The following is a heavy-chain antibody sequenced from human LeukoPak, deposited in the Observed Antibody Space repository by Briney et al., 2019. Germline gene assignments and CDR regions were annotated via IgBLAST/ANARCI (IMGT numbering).Heavy chain of an antibody. CDR3: ARGFNGWAYYFDF. D-gene: IGHD6-19*01. J-gene: IGHJ4*02. CDR1: GGSISSYY. Sequence: SETLSLTCTVSGGSISSYYWSWIRQPPGKGLEWIGYIFRTGRTSYNPSLESRVTISVDTSKNQFSLNLRSATAADTAVYYCARGFNGWAYYFDFWGQGTQVAVSS. CDR2: IFRTGRT. V-gene: IGHV4-59*01.